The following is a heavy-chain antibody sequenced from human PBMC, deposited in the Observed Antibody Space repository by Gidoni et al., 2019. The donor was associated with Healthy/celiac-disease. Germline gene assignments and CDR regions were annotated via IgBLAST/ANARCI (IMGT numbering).Heavy chain of an antibody. D-gene: IGHD4-17*01. J-gene: IGHJ4*02. CDR3: ARSVRGDYTDY. CDR2: INSDGSST. V-gene: IGHV3-74*01. CDR1: GCTFSSYW. Sequence: EFQLVESGGGSVPPGGSLRLSFAVCGCTFSSYWMHWVRQGPGKGLVWGSRINSDGSSTSCADSVKGRFTISRDNAKNTLYLQKNSLRAEDTAVYYCARSVRGDYTDYWGQGTLVTVSS.